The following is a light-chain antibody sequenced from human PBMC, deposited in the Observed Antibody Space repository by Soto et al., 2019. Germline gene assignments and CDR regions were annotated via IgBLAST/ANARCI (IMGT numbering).Light chain of an antibody. CDR2: GNS. Sequence: QSVLTQPPSVSGAPGQRVTISCTGSSSNIGAGYDVHWYQQLPGTAPKLLIYGNSNRPSGVPDRFSGSKSGTSASLAITGLTGEDEVDYYYQPYASSLGGSVLGGGTKLTV. CDR1: SSNIGAGYD. J-gene: IGLJ2*01. V-gene: IGLV1-40*01. CDR3: QPYASSLGGSV.